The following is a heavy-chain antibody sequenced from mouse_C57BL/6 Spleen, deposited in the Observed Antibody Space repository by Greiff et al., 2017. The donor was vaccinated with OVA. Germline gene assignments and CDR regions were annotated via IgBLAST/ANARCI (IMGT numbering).Heavy chain of an antibody. CDR2: ISYDGSN. CDR3: ARRDYDVDYAMDY. J-gene: IGHJ4*01. CDR1: GYSITSGYY. D-gene: IGHD2-4*01. Sequence: EVQLQESGPGLVKPSQSLSLTCSVTGYSITSGYYWNWIRQFPGNKLEWMGYISYDGSNNYNPSLKNRISITRDTSKNQFFLKLNSVTTEDTATYYCARRDYDVDYAMDYWGQGTSVTVSS. V-gene: IGHV3-6*01.